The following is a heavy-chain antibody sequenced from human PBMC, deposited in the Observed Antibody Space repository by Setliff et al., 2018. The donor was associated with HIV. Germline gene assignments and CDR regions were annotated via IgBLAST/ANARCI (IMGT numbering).Heavy chain of an antibody. D-gene: IGHD6-19*01. CDR3: ARDGGPGSGWGDYSYYFSMDV. CDR1: GFTFSNYA. Sequence: GASVKVSCKTSGFTFSNYAIHWVRQAPGQGLEWMGWISAGNGNTKYSQTFQDRVTITRDTSASTVYMELGSLRSEDTAIYYCARDGGPGSGWGDYSYYFSMDVWGKGTTVTVSS. CDR2: ISAGNGNT. J-gene: IGHJ6*03. V-gene: IGHV1-3*01.